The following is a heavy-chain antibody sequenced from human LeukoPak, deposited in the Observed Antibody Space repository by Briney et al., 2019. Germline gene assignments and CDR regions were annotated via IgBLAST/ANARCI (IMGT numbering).Heavy chain of an antibody. Sequence: GGSLRLSCAASGFTFDDYAMHWVRQAPGEGLGWVSGISWNSGSIGYADSVKGRFTISRDNAKNSLYLQMNSLRAEDTALYYCGRVGASWGQGTLVTVSS. CDR1: GFTFDDYA. D-gene: IGHD1-26*01. CDR2: ISWNSGSI. V-gene: IGHV3-9*01. CDR3: GRVGAS. J-gene: IGHJ5*02.